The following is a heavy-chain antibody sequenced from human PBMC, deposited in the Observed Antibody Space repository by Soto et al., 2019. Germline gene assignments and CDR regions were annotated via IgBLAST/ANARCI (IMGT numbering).Heavy chain of an antibody. J-gene: IGHJ5*02. V-gene: IGHV4-59*08. Sequence: SETLSLTCTVSGGSISSYYWSWIRQPPGKGLEWIGYIYYSGSTNYNPSLKSRVTISIDTSKNQFSLKLSSVTAADTAVYYCARTGYCSSTSCYHVDPWGQGTLVTVSS. CDR3: ARTGYCSSTSCYHVDP. CDR1: GGSISSYY. CDR2: IYYSGST. D-gene: IGHD2-2*03.